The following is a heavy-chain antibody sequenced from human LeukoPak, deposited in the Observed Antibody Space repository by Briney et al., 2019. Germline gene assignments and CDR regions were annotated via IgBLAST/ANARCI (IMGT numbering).Heavy chain of an antibody. CDR3: ARDKAVTTELTQYFHH. Sequence: ASVKVYCKASGYTFTSYGISWVRQAPGQGLEWMGWISAYNGNTNYAQKFQFRVTMTTDTSTSTAYMELRSLTSDDTAVYYCARDKAVTTELTQYFHHWGQGTLVTVSS. CDR2: ISAYNGNT. D-gene: IGHD4-11*01. J-gene: IGHJ1*01. V-gene: IGHV1-18*01. CDR1: GYTFTSYG.